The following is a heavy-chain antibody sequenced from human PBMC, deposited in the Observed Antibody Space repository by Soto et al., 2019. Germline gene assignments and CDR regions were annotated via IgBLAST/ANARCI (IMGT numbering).Heavy chain of an antibody. D-gene: IGHD2-15*01. J-gene: IGHJ5*02. V-gene: IGHV4-39*01. CDR3: AGNSRYCSGGRCYSLPSGFDP. CDR1: GGSISSSSYY. CDR2: IYYSGST. Sequence: SETLSLTCTVSGGSISSSSYYWGWIRQPPGKGLEWIGSIYYSGSTYYNPSLKSRVTISVDTSKNQFSLKLSSVTAADTAVYXCAGNSRYCSGGRCYSLPSGFDPWGQGTLVTVS.